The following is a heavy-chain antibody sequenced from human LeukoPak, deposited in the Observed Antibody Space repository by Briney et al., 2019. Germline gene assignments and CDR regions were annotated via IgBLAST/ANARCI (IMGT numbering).Heavy chain of an antibody. J-gene: IGHJ4*02. D-gene: IGHD3-22*01. CDR1: GFTFSSYA. CDR2: ISYDGSNK. Sequence: GGSLRLSCAASGFTFSSYAMHWVRQAPGKGLEWVAVISYDGSNKYYADSVKGRFTISRDNSKNTLYLQMNSVRAEDAAVYYCAKALYDGSGFYYYFDHWGQGILVTVSS. CDR3: AKALYDGSGFYYYFDH. V-gene: IGHV3-30*04.